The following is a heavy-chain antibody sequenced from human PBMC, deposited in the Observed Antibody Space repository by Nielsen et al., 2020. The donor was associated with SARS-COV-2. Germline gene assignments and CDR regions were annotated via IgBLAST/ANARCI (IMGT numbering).Heavy chain of an antibody. V-gene: IGHV1-3*01. D-gene: IGHD5-24*01. CDR3: ARDYWGRRDGYTSGWFDP. J-gene: IGHJ5*02. Sequence: WVRQAPGQRLEWMGWINAGNGNTKYSQKFQGRVTMTRDTSTSTVYMELSSLRSEDTAVYYCARDYWGRRDGYTSGWFDPWGQGTLVTVSS. CDR2: INAGNGNT.